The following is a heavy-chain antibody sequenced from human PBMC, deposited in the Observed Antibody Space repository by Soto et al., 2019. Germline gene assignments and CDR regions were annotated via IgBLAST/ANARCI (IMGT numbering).Heavy chain of an antibody. V-gene: IGHV3-23*01. D-gene: IGHD3-3*01. Sequence: GGSLRLSCAASGFTFSNYAMSWVRQAPGKGLEWISTISGSGGSTYYADSVKGRFTISRDNSKNTLYLQMNSLRAEDTAVYYCAKGQSTYYDFWSRYYDWFDPWGQGTLVTVSS. CDR2: ISGSGGST. CDR3: AKGQSTYYDFWSRYYDWFDP. J-gene: IGHJ5*02. CDR1: GFTFSNYA.